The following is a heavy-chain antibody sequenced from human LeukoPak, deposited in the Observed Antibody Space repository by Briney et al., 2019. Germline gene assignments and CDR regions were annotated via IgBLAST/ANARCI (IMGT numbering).Heavy chain of an antibody. V-gene: IGHV4-59*08. D-gene: IGHD3-22*01. CDR1: GGSTSRHY. CDR3: ARLLNNDNSGDPDTFDM. Sequence: PSETLSLTCSVSGGSTSRHYWSWLRQPPGKGLEWIGYISYSGSTRYNPSFQSRVTISLDTSKTHFSLKLTSVTAADTAVYYCARLLNNDNSGDPDTFDMWGPGTMVTVSS. CDR2: ISYSGST. J-gene: IGHJ3*02.